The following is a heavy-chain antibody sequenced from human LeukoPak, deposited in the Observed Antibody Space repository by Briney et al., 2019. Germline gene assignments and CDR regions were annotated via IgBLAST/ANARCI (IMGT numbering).Heavy chain of an antibody. V-gene: IGHV1-2*02. D-gene: IGHD2-2*01. J-gene: IGHJ5*02. CDR2: IRPKSGGT. Sequence: ASVRVSSKAFGDTFTDYYLHWVRQAPGQGLEWMGRIRPKSGGTTYAQNFQGRVTMTSDTSISTVYMELNSLRSDDTAVYYCARPCQLPNWFDPWGQGTLVTVSS. CDR1: GDTFTDYY. CDR3: ARPCQLPNWFDP.